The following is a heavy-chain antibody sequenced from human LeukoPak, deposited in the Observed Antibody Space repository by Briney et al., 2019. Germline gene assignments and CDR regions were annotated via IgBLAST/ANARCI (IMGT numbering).Heavy chain of an antibody. J-gene: IGHJ4*02. Sequence: PGGSLRLSCTVSGFTVSSNSVSWVRQAPGEGLECVSFIYSGSTHYADSVKGRFTISRDNSKNTLYLQMNTLRAEDTAVYYCAKGYALLWFGELQIFDYWGQGTLVTVSS. CDR3: AKGYALLWFGELQIFDY. D-gene: IGHD3-10*01. V-gene: IGHV3-53*01. CDR1: GFTVSSNS. CDR2: IYSGST.